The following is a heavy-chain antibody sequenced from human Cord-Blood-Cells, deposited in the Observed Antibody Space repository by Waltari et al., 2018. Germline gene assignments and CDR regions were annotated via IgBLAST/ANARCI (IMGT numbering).Heavy chain of an antibody. V-gene: IGHV3-7*01. CDR3: AYYDFGSGYFDY. CDR1: GFTFSSYW. CDR2: IKQDESEK. Sequence: EVQLVESGGGLVQPGGSMRLSCAASGFTFSSYWMSWVSQAPGKGLEWVANIKQDESEKVQVDSVNGLFTICRDNANKALYLQMNSLRAEDTAVYYCAYYDFGSGYFDYWGQGTLVTVAS. D-gene: IGHD3-3*01. J-gene: IGHJ4*02.